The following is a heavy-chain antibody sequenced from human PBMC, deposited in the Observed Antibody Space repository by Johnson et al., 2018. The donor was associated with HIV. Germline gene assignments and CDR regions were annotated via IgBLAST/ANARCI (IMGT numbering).Heavy chain of an antibody. D-gene: IGHD1-26*01. V-gene: IGHV3-33*01. J-gene: IGHJ3*02. CDR3: ARVRRSGTYYVDAFDI. CDR2: IWYDGCNK. CDR1: GFTFSSFG. Sequence: QVQLVESGGGVVRPGRSLRLSCAASGFTFSSFGMHWVRQAPGKGLEWVAVIWYDGCNKYYADSVKGRFTISRDNSKNTLYLQINSLRAEDTAVYYCARVRRSGTYYVDAFDIWGQGTMVTVSS.